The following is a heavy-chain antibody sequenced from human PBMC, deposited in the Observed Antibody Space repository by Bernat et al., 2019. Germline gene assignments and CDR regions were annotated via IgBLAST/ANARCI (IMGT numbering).Heavy chain of an antibody. CDR3: AGNPATNWEATSWYFDL. Sequence: QVQLQESGPGLVKPSETLSLTCTVSGGSITTYYWSWIRQPPGKGLEWIGYIHYSGSTNSNASLKSRVTISADTSKNHFSLELSSVTAADTAVYYCAGNPATNWEATSWYFDLWGRGTLVTVSS. CDR2: IHYSGST. CDR1: GGSITTYY. D-gene: IGHD1-26*01. J-gene: IGHJ2*01. V-gene: IGHV4-59*13.